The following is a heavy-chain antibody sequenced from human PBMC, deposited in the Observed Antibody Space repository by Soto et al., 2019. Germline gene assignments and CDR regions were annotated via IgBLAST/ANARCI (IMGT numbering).Heavy chain of an antibody. CDR1: GFSFDYFG. Sequence: GGSLRLSCEASGFSFDYFGMTWVRQAPGKGLEWVSFISSSASYIYYADSVKGRFTVSRDNAKNSLNLQMNSLRAEDTAVYYCARSRSHWLASDSWGQGTLVTVSS. CDR2: ISSSASYI. CDR3: ARSRSHWLASDS. D-gene: IGHD6-19*01. V-gene: IGHV3-21*06. J-gene: IGHJ4*02.